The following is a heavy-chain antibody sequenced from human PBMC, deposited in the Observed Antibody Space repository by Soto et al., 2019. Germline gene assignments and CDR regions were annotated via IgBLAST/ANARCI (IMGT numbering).Heavy chain of an antibody. D-gene: IGHD1-1*01. CDR1: GFTVSSNY. CDR2: IYSGGST. J-gene: IGHJ6*03. V-gene: IGHV3-66*01. Sequence: GGSLRLSCAASGFTVSSNYMSWVRQAPGKGLEWVSVIYSGGSTYYADSVKGRFTISRDNSKNTLYLQMNSLRAEDTAVYYCARVIRERRYYYYYYMDVWGKGTTVTVSS. CDR3: ARVIRERRYYYYYYMDV.